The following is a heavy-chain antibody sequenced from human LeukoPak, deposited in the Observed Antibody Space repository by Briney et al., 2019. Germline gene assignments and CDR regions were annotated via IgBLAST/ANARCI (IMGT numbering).Heavy chain of an antibody. CDR2: IIPILGIA. D-gene: IGHD3-10*01. V-gene: IGHV1-69*04. CDR3: ARDGSGSYSFDY. Sequence: GASVKVSCKASGGTFSSYAISWVRQAPGQGLEWMGRIIPILGIANYAQKFQGRVTITADKSTSTAYMELSSLRSGDTAVYYCARDGSGSYSFDYWGQGTLVTVSS. CDR1: GGTFSSYA. J-gene: IGHJ4*02.